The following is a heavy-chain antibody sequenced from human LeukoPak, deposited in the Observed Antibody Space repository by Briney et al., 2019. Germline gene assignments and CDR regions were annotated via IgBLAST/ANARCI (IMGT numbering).Heavy chain of an antibody. J-gene: IGHJ4*02. Sequence: GGSLRLSCAASGFTFSSYSMDWVRQAPGKGLEWVSSISSSSSYIYYADSVKGRFTISRDNAKNSLYLQMNSLRVEDTGVYYCASWGEGALDNWGQGTLVTVSS. V-gene: IGHV3-21*01. CDR3: ASWGEGALDN. CDR1: GFTFSSYS. CDR2: ISSSSSYI. D-gene: IGHD1-26*01.